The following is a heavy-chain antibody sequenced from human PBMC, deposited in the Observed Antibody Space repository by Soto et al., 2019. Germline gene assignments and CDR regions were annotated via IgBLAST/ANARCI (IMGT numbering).Heavy chain of an antibody. CDR3: VRLGGSSPADY. V-gene: IGHV3-74*01. Sequence: PGGSLRLSCAASGFTFSSYLMHWVRQAPGKGLVWVSRIDLDGSGTSYADSVKGRFAISRDNAKNTLYLQMNSLRAEDTAVYYCVRLGGSSPADYWGQGTLVTVSS. CDR2: IDLDGSGT. CDR1: GFTFSSYL. D-gene: IGHD6-6*01. J-gene: IGHJ4*02.